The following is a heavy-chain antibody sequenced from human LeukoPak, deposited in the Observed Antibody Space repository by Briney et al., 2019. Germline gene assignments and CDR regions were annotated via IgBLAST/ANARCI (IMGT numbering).Heavy chain of an antibody. CDR2: ISANNGHT. CDR1: GYTFTSYG. J-gene: IGHJ5*02. D-gene: IGHD3-3*01. Sequence: ASVKVSCKASGYTFTSYGISWVRQAPGQGLEWMGWISANNGHTNYEQKFQGRVTMTTDTSTSTAYMELRSLRSDDTAVYYCAREAVTIFGLVRTQTPKGPHRFDPWGQGTLVTVSS. CDR3: AREAVTIFGLVRTQTPKGPHRFDP. V-gene: IGHV1-18*01.